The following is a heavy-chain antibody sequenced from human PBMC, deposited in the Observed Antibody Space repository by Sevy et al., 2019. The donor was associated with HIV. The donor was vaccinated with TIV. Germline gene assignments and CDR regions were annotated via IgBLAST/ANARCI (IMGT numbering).Heavy chain of an antibody. D-gene: IGHD3-9*01. V-gene: IGHV5-51*01. CDR2: IFPTDSDT. Sequence: GESLKISCKLSGYSFTNYWIGWVRQMPGKGLEWMGIIFPTDSDTRYSPSFQGQVTISADKSISTAYLQWHSLKASDTAMYYCAKHKTIGPYDAFDLWGQGTMVTVSS. J-gene: IGHJ3*01. CDR1: GYSFTNYW. CDR3: AKHKTIGPYDAFDL.